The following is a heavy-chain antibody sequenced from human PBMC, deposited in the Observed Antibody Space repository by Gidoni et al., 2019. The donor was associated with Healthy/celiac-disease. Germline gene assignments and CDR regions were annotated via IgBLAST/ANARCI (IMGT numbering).Heavy chain of an antibody. CDR1: GGSFSGYY. Sequence: QVQLQQWGAGLLKPSETLSLTCAVYGGSFSGYYWSWIRQPPGKGLEWNGEINHSGSTNYNPSLKSRVTISVDTSKNQFSLKLSSVTAADTAVYYCARSKVAGPGALYYYYYYGMDVWGQGTTVTVSS. D-gene: IGHD6-19*01. V-gene: IGHV4-34*01. J-gene: IGHJ6*02. CDR3: ARSKVAGPGALYYYYYYGMDV. CDR2: INHSGST.